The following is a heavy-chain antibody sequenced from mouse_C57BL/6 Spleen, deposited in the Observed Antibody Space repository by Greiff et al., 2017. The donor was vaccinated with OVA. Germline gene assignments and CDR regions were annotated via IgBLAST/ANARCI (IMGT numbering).Heavy chain of an antibody. CDR1: GYTFTSYW. J-gene: IGHJ2*01. V-gene: IGHV1-53*01. CDR3: ASARGPVYFDY. Sequence: QVQLQQSGTELVKPGASVKLSCKASGYTFTSYWMHWVKQRPGQGLEWIGNINPSNGGTNYNEQFKSKATLTVDKSSSTAYMQLSSLTSEDSAVYYCASARGPVYFDYWGQGTTLTVSS. CDR2: INPSNGGT.